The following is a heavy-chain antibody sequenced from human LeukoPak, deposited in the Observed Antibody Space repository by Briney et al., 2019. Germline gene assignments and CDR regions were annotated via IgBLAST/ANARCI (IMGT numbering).Heavy chain of an antibody. CDR1: GFTFSSYG. CDR2: MSYDGSNK. Sequence: GGSLRLSCAASGFTFSSYGMHWVRQAPGKGLEWVAVMSYDGSNKYYADSEKGRFTISRDYSKNTLYLQMNSLRPEDTTVYYCARDLMVRGETGVFDIWGQGTMVTVSS. V-gene: IGHV3-30*03. D-gene: IGHD3-10*01. J-gene: IGHJ3*02. CDR3: ARDLMVRGETGVFDI.